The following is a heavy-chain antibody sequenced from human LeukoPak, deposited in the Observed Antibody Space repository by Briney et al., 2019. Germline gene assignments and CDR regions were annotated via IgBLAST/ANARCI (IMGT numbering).Heavy chain of an antibody. V-gene: IGHV7-4-1*02. D-gene: IGHD6-13*01. Sequence: ASVKVSCKVSGYTLTELSMHWVRQAPGQGLEWMGWINTNTGNPTYAQGFTGRFVFSLDTSVSTAYLQISSLKAEDTAVYYCARLAQYSSSWNWFDPWGQGTLVTVSS. CDR1: GYTLTELS. J-gene: IGHJ5*02. CDR2: INTNTGNP. CDR3: ARLAQYSSSWNWFDP.